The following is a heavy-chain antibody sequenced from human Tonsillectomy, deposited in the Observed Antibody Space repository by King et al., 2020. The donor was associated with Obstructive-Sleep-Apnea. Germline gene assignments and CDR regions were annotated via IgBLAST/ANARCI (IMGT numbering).Heavy chain of an antibody. D-gene: IGHD5-24*01. V-gene: IGHV3-43*01. CDR1: GVTFSDYT. J-gene: IGHJ4*02. CDR3: AKSRRTRDGYNWWYFDH. Sequence: VQLVESGGVVVQPGGSLRLSCAASGVTFSDYTMHWVRQAPGKGLEWVSYISWVGDSAHYADSVKGRFTISRDNSKASLYLQMNSLRAEDTALYYCAKSRRTRDGYNWWYFDHWGQGTLVTVSS. CDR2: ISWVGDSA.